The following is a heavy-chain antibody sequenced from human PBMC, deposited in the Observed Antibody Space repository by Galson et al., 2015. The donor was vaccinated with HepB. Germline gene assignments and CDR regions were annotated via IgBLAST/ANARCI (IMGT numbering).Heavy chain of an antibody. Sequence: SLRLSCAASGFTFSSYSTSWVRQAPGKGLEWVSSISSSSSYIYYADSVKGRFTISRDNAKNSLHLQMNSLRTEDTAVYYCASDFLGGYSYGSYYYYGMDVWGQGTTVTVSS. J-gene: IGHJ6*02. CDR3: ASDFLGGYSYGSYYYYGMDV. V-gene: IGHV3-21*01. D-gene: IGHD5-18*01. CDR2: ISSSSSYI. CDR1: GFTFSSYS.